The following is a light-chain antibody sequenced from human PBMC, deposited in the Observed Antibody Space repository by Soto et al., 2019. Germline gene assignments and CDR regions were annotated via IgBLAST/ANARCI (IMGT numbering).Light chain of an antibody. CDR2: AAS. CDR3: QQLNSYPHT. Sequence: IQLTQSPSSLSAAVGDRVTITCRASPGISSYLAWYQQKPGKAPKLLIYAASTLQSGVPSRFSGSGSGTDFTLTISSLQPEDFATDYCQQLNSYPHTFGGGTKVEIK. J-gene: IGKJ4*01. CDR1: PGISSY. V-gene: IGKV1-9*01.